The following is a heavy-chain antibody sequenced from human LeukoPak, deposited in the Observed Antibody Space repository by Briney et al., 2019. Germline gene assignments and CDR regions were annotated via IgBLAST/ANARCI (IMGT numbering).Heavy chain of an antibody. CDR3: ARDGYRNWFDP. CDR2: IKQDGSEK. Sequence: GGSLRLSCAASGFTFSSYWMSWVRQAPGKGLEWVANIKQDGSEKYYVDSVKGRLTISRDNAKNSLYLQMNSLRAEDTAVYYCARDGYRNWFDPWGQGTLVTVSS. D-gene: IGHD5-18*01. V-gene: IGHV3-7*01. J-gene: IGHJ5*02. CDR1: GFTFSSYW.